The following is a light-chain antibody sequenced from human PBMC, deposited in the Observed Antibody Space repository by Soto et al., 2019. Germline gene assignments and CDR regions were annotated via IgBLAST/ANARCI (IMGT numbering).Light chain of an antibody. Sequence: DIQMTQSPSTLSGSVGDRVTITCRASQSISSWLAWYQQKPGKAPKLLIYDASSLESGVPSRFSGSGSGTEFTLTISSLQPDDFATYYCQQYNSYLWTFGQGTKVEIK. J-gene: IGKJ1*01. CDR1: QSISSW. V-gene: IGKV1-5*01. CDR2: DAS. CDR3: QQYNSYLWT.